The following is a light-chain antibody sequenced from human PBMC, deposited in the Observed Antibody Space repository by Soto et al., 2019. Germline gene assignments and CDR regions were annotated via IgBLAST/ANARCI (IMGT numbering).Light chain of an antibody. CDR2: EAS. V-gene: IGLV2-23*01. J-gene: IGLJ3*02. CDR3: CSYPPTNTRL. CDR1: SSDVGSYTL. Sequence: QSVLTQPASVSGSPGQSITISCTGTSSDVGSYTLVSWYQQHPGKAPKLMIFEASKRPSGVSHRFSGSKSGNTASLTISGLQTEAEAHYYSCSYPPTNTRLFGGGTKLTVL.